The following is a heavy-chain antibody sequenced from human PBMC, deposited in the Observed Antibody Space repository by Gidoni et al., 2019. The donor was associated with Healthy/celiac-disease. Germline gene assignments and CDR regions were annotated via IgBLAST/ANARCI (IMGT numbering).Heavy chain of an antibody. CDR3: ARTTSFGVVYDCYYMDV. J-gene: IGHJ6*03. D-gene: IGHD3-3*01. Sequence: QVTLKASGPVLVKPTETLTLTCTVSGFSLSNARMGVSWIRQPPGKALEWLVHIFSNDEKSYSKSLKSRLSISKYTAKSQIVLTMTNMDPVDTATYFCARTTSFGVVYDCYYMDVWGKGTTVTVSS. CDR1: GFSLSNARMG. CDR2: IFSNDEK. V-gene: IGHV2-26*01.